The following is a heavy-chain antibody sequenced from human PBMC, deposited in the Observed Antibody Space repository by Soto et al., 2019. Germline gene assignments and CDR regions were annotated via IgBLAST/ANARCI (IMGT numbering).Heavy chain of an antibody. CDR3: SADRPDIGVGWWV. J-gene: IGHJ6*02. V-gene: IGHV1-58*02. CDR2: IVVASGQT. CDR1: GSGFISSG. Sequence: ASVKVSCKASGSGFISSGIQWVRQAHGQRLEWIGWIVVASGQTNYAQNFRGRVAITRDTSTATAYIELTGLTSEDTAVYFCSADRPDIGVGWWVWGQGTTVTVSS. D-gene: IGHD2-15*01.